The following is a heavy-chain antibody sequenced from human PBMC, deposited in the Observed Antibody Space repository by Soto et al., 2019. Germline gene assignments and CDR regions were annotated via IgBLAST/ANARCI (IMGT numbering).Heavy chain of an antibody. V-gene: IGHV3-74*01. CDR1: GFTFSSYW. D-gene: IGHD3-10*01. Sequence: GGSLRLSCAASGFTFSSYWMHWVRQAPGKGLVWVSRINSDGSSTSYADSVKGRFTISRDNAKNTLYLQMNSLRAEDTAVYYCASRGSEGAFDIWGQGTMVTVSS. CDR3: ASRGSEGAFDI. J-gene: IGHJ3*02. CDR2: INSDGSST.